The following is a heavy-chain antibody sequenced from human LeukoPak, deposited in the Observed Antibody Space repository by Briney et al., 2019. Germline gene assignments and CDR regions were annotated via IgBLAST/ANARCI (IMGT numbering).Heavy chain of an antibody. D-gene: IGHD6-6*01. V-gene: IGHV1-2*06. CDR2: INPTAAAA. Sequence: GASVKVSCRASGYTFSAYYIHWVRQAPGQGLEWMGRINPTAAAADYAQKFQGRVTMTRDTSTSTVYMELSSLRSDDTAVYYCARTAARRFDYWGQGTLVTVSS. CDR1: GYTFSAYY. J-gene: IGHJ4*02. CDR3: ARTAARRFDY.